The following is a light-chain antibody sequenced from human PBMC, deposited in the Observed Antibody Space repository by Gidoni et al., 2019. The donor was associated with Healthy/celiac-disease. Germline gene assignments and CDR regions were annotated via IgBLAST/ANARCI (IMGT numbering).Light chain of an antibody. CDR1: QDISNY. Sequence: DIQMTQSPSSLSASVGDRVTITCQASQDISNYLNCYQQKPGKAPQLLIYDASNLETGVPSRFSGSGSGTDFTFTISSLHPEDIATYYCQQYDNLPRTFGQGTKVEIK. J-gene: IGKJ1*01. CDR3: QQYDNLPRT. CDR2: DAS. V-gene: IGKV1-33*01.